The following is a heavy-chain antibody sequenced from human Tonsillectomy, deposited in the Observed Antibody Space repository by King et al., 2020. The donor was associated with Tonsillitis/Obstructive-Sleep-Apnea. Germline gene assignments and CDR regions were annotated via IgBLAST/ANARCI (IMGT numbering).Heavy chain of an antibody. CDR3: AHSLHYTLGL. J-gene: IGHJ4*02. Sequence: TLKESGPTLVKPTQTLTLTCTFSGFSLNTSGVGVGWFRQPPGKALEWLTLIYWDAYKRYNPSLKSRLTITKGTSKNQVVLTMNHMDPVDTATYYCAHSLHYTLGLWGQGTLVTVSS. CDR2: IYWDAYK. CDR1: GFSLNTSGVG. D-gene: IGHD2-2*02. V-gene: IGHV2-5*02.